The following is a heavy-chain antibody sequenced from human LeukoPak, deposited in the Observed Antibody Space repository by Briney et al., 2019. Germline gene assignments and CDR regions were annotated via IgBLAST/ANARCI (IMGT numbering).Heavy chain of an antibody. D-gene: IGHD3-22*01. CDR2: VFYSGST. CDR3: ARGTRRYYDGSGYYYGEFDY. J-gene: IGHJ4*02. V-gene: IGHV4-59*01. Sequence: KSSEILSLTCTVSDDSIKNYFWTWIRQSPGKGLEWIGYVFYSGSTSYNPSLRSRLTMSVDTSKSQFSLNLKSVTAADTAVYYCARGTRRYYDGSGYYYGEFDYWGQGILVTVSS. CDR1: DDSIKNYF.